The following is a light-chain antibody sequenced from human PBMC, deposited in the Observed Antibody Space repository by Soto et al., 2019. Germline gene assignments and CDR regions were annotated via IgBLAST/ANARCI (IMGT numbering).Light chain of an antibody. CDR2: DAS. CDR1: HSISSW. Sequence: DIQMSQSPSTLSASVGDRVTITCLASHSISSWLAWYQQKPGKAPKLLIYDASSLESGVPSRFSGSGSGTEFTLTISSLQPDDFATYYCQQYNSYSPWTFGQGTKVDI. CDR3: QQYNSYSPWT. V-gene: IGKV1-5*01. J-gene: IGKJ1*01.